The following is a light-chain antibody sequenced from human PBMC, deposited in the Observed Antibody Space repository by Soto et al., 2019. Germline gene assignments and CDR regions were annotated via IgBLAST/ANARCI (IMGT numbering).Light chain of an antibody. V-gene: IGKV3-15*01. CDR3: HHPGISPWT. CDR1: QSVSSN. J-gene: IGKJ1*01. Sequence: EIGITQSLAALSVSTGERATLSCRASQSVSSNLAWYQQKPGQAPRLLIYGASTRATGIPARFSGSGSGTEFTLTISSLQSEDFAVYYCHHPGISPWTFGQGSMVDI. CDR2: GAS.